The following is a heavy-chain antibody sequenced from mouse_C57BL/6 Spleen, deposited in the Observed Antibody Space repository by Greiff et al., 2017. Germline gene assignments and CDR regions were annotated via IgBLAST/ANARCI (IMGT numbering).Heavy chain of an antibody. J-gene: IGHJ4*01. Sequence: EVMLVESGGGLVKPGGSLKLSCAASGFTFSSYAMSWVRQTPEKRLEWVATISDGGSYTYYPDNVKGRFTISRDNAKNNLYLQMSHLKSEDTAMYYCARDPTGPGAMDYWGQGTSVTVSS. V-gene: IGHV5-4*01. CDR3: ARDPTGPGAMDY. CDR2: ISDGGSYT. CDR1: GFTFSSYA. D-gene: IGHD4-1*01.